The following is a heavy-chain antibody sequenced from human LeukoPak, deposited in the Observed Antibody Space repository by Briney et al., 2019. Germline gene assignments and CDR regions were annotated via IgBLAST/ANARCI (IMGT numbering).Heavy chain of an antibody. CDR2: VHHSGAT. V-gene: IGHV4-30-2*01. J-gene: IGHJ4*02. D-gene: IGHD5-18*01. Sequence: PSQTLSLTCTVSGGSISSGGYYWTWIRQPPGKGLEWIGYVHHSGATHDSPSFKSRITLSVDKSKNQFSLKLSSVTAADTAVYYCARIPTPTQFRIQLWLPYYFDYWGQGTLVTVSS. CDR1: GGSISSGGYY. CDR3: ARIPTPTQFRIQLWLPYYFDY.